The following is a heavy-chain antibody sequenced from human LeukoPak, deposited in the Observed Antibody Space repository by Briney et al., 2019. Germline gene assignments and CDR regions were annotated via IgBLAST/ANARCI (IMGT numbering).Heavy chain of an antibody. CDR1: GFIFSSYG. V-gene: IGHV3-23*01. D-gene: IGHD6-13*01. CDR3: AKGPIAAAGGDYFDY. J-gene: IGHJ4*02. Sequence: GGSLRLSCAASGFIFSSYGMSWVRQAPGKGLEWVSAISGSGGSTYYADSVKGRFTISRDNSKNTLYLQMNSLRAEDTAVYYCAKGPIAAAGGDYFDYWGQGTLVTVSS. CDR2: ISGSGGST.